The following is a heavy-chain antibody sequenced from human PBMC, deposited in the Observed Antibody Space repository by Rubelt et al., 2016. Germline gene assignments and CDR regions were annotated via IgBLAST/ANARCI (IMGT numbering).Heavy chain of an antibody. CDR3: SRGVLHFYDILTGYHYGMDV. J-gene: IGHJ6*02. D-gene: IGHD3-9*01. V-gene: IGHV4-34*01. Sequence: SLTSRVTISVDTSKNQFSLKLSSVTAADTAVYYCSRGVLHFYDILTGYHYGMDVWGQGTTVTVSS.